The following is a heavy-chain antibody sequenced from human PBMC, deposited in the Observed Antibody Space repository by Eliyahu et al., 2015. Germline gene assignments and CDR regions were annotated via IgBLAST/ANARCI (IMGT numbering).Heavy chain of an antibody. J-gene: IGHJ4*02. CDR3: AKDRTIFGVVIMDY. V-gene: IGHV3-23*01. Sequence: EVQLLESGGGLVQPGGSLRXSCAASGFTFSSYAMXWVRQAPGKGLEWVSAISGSGGSTYYADSVKGRFTISRDNSKNTLYLQMNSLRAEDTAVYYCAKDRTIFGVVIMDYWGQGTLVTVSS. CDR2: ISGSGGST. D-gene: IGHD3-3*01. CDR1: GFTFSSYA.